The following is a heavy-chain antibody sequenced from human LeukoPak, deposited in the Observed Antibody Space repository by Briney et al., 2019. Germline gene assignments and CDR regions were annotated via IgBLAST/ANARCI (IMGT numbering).Heavy chain of an antibody. CDR1: GFTFSSYW. Sequence: GGSLRLSCAASGFTFSSYWMSWVRQAPGKGLEWVADIKQDGSEKYYVDSVKGRFTISRDNAKNSLYLQMSSLRAEDTAVYYCARDKDIVVVVAATRYYYYYMDVWGKGTTVTVSS. D-gene: IGHD2-15*01. CDR2: IKQDGSEK. CDR3: ARDKDIVVVVAATRYYYYYMDV. V-gene: IGHV3-7*01. J-gene: IGHJ6*03.